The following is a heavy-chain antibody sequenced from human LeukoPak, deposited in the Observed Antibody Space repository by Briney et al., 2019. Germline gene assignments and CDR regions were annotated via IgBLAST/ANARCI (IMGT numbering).Heavy chain of an antibody. CDR3: AKDAYGFLAPQFFFPDESCFAP. V-gene: IGHV3-23*01. CDR1: GFTFSSYA. D-gene: IGHD3-3*01. CDR2: ISGSGGST. Sequence: GSLRLSCAASGFTFSSYAMSWVRQAPGKGLEWVSAISGSGGSTYYADSVKGRFTISRDNSKNTLYLQMNSLRAENTAVYYCAKDAYGFLAPQFFFPDESCFAPGGRGPLVTVSS. J-gene: IGHJ5*02.